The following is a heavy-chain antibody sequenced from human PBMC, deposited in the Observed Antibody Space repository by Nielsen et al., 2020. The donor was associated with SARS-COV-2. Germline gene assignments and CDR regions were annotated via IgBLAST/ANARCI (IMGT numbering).Heavy chain of an antibody. Sequence: SETLSLTCAVYGGSFSGYYWSWIRQPPGKGLEWIGEINHSGSTNYNPSLKSRVTISVDTSKNQFSLKLSSVTAADMAVYYCARVLVRGVLDYWGQGTLVTVSS. D-gene: IGHD3-10*01. CDR1: GGSFSGYY. CDR2: INHSGST. V-gene: IGHV4-34*01. J-gene: IGHJ4*02. CDR3: ARVLVRGVLDY.